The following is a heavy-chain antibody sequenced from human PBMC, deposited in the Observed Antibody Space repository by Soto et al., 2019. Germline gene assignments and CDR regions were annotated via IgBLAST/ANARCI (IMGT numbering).Heavy chain of an antibody. Sequence: QVQLVQSGAEVKKPGASVKVSCKASGYTFTSYAMHWVRQAPGQRLEWMGWINAGKGNTKYSHKFQDRVTITRDTSASTAYMALRSLRSEDTAVYYCARGPVGPDAPGDYSGQGTLVTFSS. CDR2: INAGKGNT. V-gene: IGHV1-3*01. J-gene: IGHJ4*02. CDR1: GYTFTSYA. CDR3: ARGPVGPDAPGDY.